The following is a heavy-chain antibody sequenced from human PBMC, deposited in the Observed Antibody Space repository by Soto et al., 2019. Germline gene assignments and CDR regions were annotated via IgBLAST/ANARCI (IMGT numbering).Heavy chain of an antibody. CDR1: GFTFSSYS. D-gene: IGHD5-12*01. CDR2: ISSSSSYI. V-gene: IGHV3-21*01. CDR3: ARDSIYSGYDYYYYYYMDV. J-gene: IGHJ6*03. Sequence: GGSLRLSCAASGFTFSSYSMNWVRQAPGKGLEWVSSISSSSSYIYYADSVKGRFTISRDNAKNSLYLQMNSLRAEDTAVYYCARDSIYSGYDYYYYYYMDVWGKGTTVTVSS.